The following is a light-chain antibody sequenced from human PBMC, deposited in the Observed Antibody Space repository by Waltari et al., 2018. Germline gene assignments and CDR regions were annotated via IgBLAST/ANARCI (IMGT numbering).Light chain of an antibody. CDR3: QQHDHLPFT. Sequence: DIQMTQSQSSLSASVGDGVTITCQASQDIANYLNWYQQKPGKAPKLLVYDASNLHSGVPSRFSGSGSGTHFTFTITGLQPEDIATYYCQQHDHLPFTFGPGTKVDIK. V-gene: IGKV1-33*01. CDR2: DAS. J-gene: IGKJ3*01. CDR1: QDIANY.